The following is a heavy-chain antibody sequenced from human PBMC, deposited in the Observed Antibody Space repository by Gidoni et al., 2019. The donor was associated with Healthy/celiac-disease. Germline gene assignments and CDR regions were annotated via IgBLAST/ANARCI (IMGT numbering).Heavy chain of an antibody. D-gene: IGHD2-15*01. CDR3: ARDQNVVVVAARRNDAFDI. J-gene: IGHJ3*02. V-gene: IGHV3-30-3*01. CDR2: ISYDGSNK. CDR1: GCTFSSYA. Sequence: QVQLVESGGGVVQPGRSLRLSCAASGCTFSSYAMHWVRQAPGKGLEWVAVISYDGSNKYYADSVKGRFTISRDNSKNTLYLQMNSLRAEDTAVYYCARDQNVVVVAARRNDAFDIWGQGTMVTVSS.